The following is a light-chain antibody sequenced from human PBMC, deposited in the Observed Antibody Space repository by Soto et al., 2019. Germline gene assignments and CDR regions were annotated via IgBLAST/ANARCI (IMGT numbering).Light chain of an antibody. CDR3: QQYGSSLLT. CDR2: GAS. CDR1: QSVSSSC. V-gene: IGKV3-20*01. J-gene: IGKJ4*01. Sequence: EILLTQSPCTLSLSPGERATLSCRASQSVSSSCLAWYQQKPGQAPRLLIYGASSRATGIPDRFSGSGSGTDFTLTISSLEPEDFAVYYCQQYGSSLLTFGGGTKVDIK.